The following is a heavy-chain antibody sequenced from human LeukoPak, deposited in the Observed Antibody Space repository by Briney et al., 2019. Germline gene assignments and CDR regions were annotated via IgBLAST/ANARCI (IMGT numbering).Heavy chain of an antibody. CDR1: GFTFSSYA. CDR2: ISGSGGST. D-gene: IGHD3-22*01. CDR3: AKEDYYDSSGYYYVPGDFDY. Sequence: PGGSLRLSCAASGFTFSSYAMSWVRQAPGKGLEWVSAISGSGGSTYYADSVKGRFTISRDNSKNTLYPQMNSLRAEDTAVYYCAKEDYYDSSGYYYVPGDFDYWGQGTLVTVSS. J-gene: IGHJ4*02. V-gene: IGHV3-23*01.